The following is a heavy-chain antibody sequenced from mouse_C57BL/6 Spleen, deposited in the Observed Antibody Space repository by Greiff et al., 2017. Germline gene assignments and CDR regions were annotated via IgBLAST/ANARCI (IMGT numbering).Heavy chain of an antibody. V-gene: IGHV5-17*01. D-gene: IGHD2-4*01. Sequence: EVQLVESGGGLVKPGGSLKLSCAASGFTFSDYGMHWVRQAPEKGLEWVAYISSGSSTIYYADTVKGRFTISRDHVKNTLFLQMTSLRSEDTAMYYCAKGDYADYWGQGATLTVS. CDR2: ISSGSSTI. CDR1: GFTFSDYG. CDR3: AKGDYADY. J-gene: IGHJ2*01.